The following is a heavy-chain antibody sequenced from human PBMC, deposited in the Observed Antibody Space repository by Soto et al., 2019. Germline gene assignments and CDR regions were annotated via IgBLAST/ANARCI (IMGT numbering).Heavy chain of an antibody. CDR2: IYWDDDK. D-gene: IGHD3-10*01. CDR1: GFSLSTSGVG. V-gene: IGHV2-5*02. Sequence: QITLKESGPTLVKPTQTLTLTCTFSGFSLSTSGVGVGWIRQPPGKALEWLALIYWDDDKRYSPSLKSRLTITKDTSKNQVVLTMTNMDPVDTATYYCAHIPIHYGSGSFIDWFDPWGQGTLVTVSS. J-gene: IGHJ5*02. CDR3: AHIPIHYGSGSFIDWFDP.